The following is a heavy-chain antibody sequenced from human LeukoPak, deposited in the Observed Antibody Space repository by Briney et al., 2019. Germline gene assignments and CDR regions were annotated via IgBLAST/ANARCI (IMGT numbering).Heavy chain of an antibody. J-gene: IGHJ3*02. V-gene: IGHV3-23*01. D-gene: IGHD3-22*01. Sequence: GSLRLSCAASGFTFSSYAMSWVRQAPGKGLEWVSATIGSGYNTYYADSVKGRSAISRDSSKNTLYLQMNSLRAEDTAVYYCAKGSGYYSRDALDIWGQGTMVTVSS. CDR3: AKGSGYYSRDALDI. CDR2: TIGSGYNT. CDR1: GFTFSSYA.